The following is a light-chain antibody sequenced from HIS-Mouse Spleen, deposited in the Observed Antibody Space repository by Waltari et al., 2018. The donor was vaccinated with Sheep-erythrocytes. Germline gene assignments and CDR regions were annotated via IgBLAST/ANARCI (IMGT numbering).Light chain of an antibody. CDR3: QAWDSSTVV. J-gene: IGLJ2*01. CDR1: SGDVGAYNY. Sequence: QSALTQPRSVSGSPGQSVTISCTGTSGDVGAYNYVSCYQQNPGKAPKLMIYDVSKRPSGIPERFSGSNSGNTATLTISGTQAMDEADYYCQAWDSSTVVFGGGTKLTVL. CDR2: DVS. V-gene: IGLV2-11*01.